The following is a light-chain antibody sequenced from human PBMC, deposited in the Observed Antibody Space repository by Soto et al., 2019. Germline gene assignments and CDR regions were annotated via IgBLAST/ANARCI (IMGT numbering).Light chain of an antibody. CDR3: CSYAGGYTYL. CDR1: GNDVGAYNY. V-gene: IGLV2-11*01. CDR2: GVV. Sequence: QSALTQPRSVSGSPGQSVTISCTGTGNDVGAYNYVSWYQRHPGRPPKLLIYGVVRWPSGVPDRFSGSKSGNTASLTISGLQAEDEADYFCCSYAGGYTYLFGTGTKVTVL. J-gene: IGLJ1*01.